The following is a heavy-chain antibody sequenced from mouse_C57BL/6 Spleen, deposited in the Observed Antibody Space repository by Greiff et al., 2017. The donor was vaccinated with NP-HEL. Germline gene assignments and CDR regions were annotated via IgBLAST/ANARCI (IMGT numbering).Heavy chain of an antibody. V-gene: IGHV5-12*01. D-gene: IGHD2-1*01. Sequence: EVKLVESGGGLVQPGGSLKLSCAASGFTFSDYYMYWVRQTPEKRLEWVAYISNGGGSTYYPDTVKGRFTISRDNAKNTLYLQMSRPKSEDTAMYYCARNFYYAMDYWGQGTSVTVSS. CDR1: GFTFSDYY. CDR2: ISNGGGST. CDR3: ARNFYYAMDY. J-gene: IGHJ4*01.